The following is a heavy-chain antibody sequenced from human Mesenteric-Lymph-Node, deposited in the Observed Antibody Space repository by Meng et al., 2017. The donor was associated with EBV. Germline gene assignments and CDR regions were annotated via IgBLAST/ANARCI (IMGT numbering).Heavy chain of an antibody. CDR3: ARISSANDSV. CDR2: IYSGGST. J-gene: IGHJ4*02. CDR1: GLTVSSNY. V-gene: IGHV3-53*01. D-gene: IGHD5-12*01. Sequence: VQLVEAGGGLLQPGGSLRLSCAASGLTVSSNYMSWVRLAPGKGLEWVSVIYSGGSTYYSDSVQGRFTISRDNSKNIVFLQMSSLRADDTAVYYCARISSANDSVWGQGALVTVSS.